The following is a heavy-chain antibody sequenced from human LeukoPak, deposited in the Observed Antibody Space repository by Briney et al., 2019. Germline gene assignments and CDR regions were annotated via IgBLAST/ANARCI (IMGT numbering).Heavy chain of an antibody. V-gene: IGHV3-74*01. CDR1: GFTFITYW. CDR3: ARGHSGSPFDY. D-gene: IGHD6-19*01. J-gene: IGHJ4*02. Sequence: GGSLRLSCAASGFTFITYWMHWVRHAPGKGLVWVSRINSDGSSTTYAASVKGRFTISRDNAKNTLYLQMNSLRAEDTAVYYCARGHSGSPFDYWGQGTLVTVSS. CDR2: INSDGSST.